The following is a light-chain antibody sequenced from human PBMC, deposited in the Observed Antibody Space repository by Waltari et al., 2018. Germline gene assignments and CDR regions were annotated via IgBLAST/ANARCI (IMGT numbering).Light chain of an antibody. Sequence: EIVLTQSPVTLSLSPGERAPLSCRASQSISTYLAWYQQKPGQAPRLLIYDASNRATGIPARFSGSGSGTDFTLTISSLESEDFAVYYCQQRNSWPRTFGRGTKVEIK. J-gene: IGKJ4*02. CDR1: QSISTY. CDR3: QQRNSWPRT. CDR2: DAS. V-gene: IGKV3-11*01.